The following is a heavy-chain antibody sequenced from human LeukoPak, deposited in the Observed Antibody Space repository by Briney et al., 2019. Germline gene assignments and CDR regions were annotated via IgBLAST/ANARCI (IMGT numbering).Heavy chain of an antibody. CDR1: GGSFSGYY. V-gene: IGHV4-34*01. D-gene: IGHD6-13*01. J-gene: IGHJ6*02. Sequence: SETLSLTCAVYGGSFSGYYCSWIRQPPGKGLEWIGEINHSGSTNYNPSLKSRVTISVDTSKNQFSLKLSSVTAADTAVYYCARGRVRYSSSWYGVWGQGTTVTVSS. CDR2: INHSGST. CDR3: ARGRVRYSSSWYGV.